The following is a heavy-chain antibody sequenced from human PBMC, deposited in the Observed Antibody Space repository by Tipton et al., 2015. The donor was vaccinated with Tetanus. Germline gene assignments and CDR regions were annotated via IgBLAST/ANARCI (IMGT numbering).Heavy chain of an antibody. D-gene: IGHD6-13*01. Sequence: LRLSCTASGGSISSISWIRQPPGKGLEWIGNIFYSGSTSYNPSLKSRVTLSVDTSRNQFSLKLTSVTAADTAIYYCAKHGDTSRNYYFDYWGQGALVTVSS. J-gene: IGHJ4*02. V-gene: IGHV4-39*01. CDR1: GGSISSIS. CDR3: AKHGDTSRNYYFDY. CDR2: IFYSGST.